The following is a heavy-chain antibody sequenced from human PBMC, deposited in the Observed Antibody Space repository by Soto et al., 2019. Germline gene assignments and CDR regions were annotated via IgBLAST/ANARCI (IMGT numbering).Heavy chain of an antibody. D-gene: IGHD3-16*02. V-gene: IGHV4-59*08. CDR2: IYYSGST. CDR1: GGSINSYY. CDR3: ARLYGLDAFEI. Sequence: SETLSLTCTVSGGSINSYYWSWIRQPPGKGLEWIGYIYYSGSTNYNPSLKSRVTISVDTSKNQFSLKLSSVTAADTAVYYCARLYGLDAFEIWGQGTMVTVSS. J-gene: IGHJ3*02.